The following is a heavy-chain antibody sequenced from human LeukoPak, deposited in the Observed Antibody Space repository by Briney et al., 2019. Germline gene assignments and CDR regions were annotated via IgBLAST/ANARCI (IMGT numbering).Heavy chain of an antibody. D-gene: IGHD6-13*01. CDR1: GGSISSGGYY. CDR3: ARQEAAAGPPFDY. J-gene: IGHJ4*02. Sequence: SQTLSLTCTVSGGSISSGGYYWSWIRQPPGKGLEWIGYIYHSGSTYYNPSLKSRVTISVDRSKNQFSLKLSSVTAADTAVYYCARQEAAAGPPFDYWGQGTLVTVSS. CDR2: IYHSGST. V-gene: IGHV4-30-2*01.